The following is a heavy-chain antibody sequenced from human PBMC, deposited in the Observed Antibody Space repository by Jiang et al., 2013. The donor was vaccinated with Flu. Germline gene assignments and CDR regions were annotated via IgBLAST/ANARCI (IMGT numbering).Heavy chain of an antibody. CDR2: IYYSGST. CDR1: GGSISSYY. V-gene: IGHV4-59*01. Sequence: GLVKPSETLSLTCTVSGGSISSYYWSWIRQPPGKGLEWIGYIYYSGSTNYNPSLKSRVTISVDTSKNQFSLKLSSVTAADTAVYYCARTRNWSRYLKRNWYFDLWGRGTLVTVSS. D-gene: IGHD1-1*01. J-gene: IGHJ2*01. CDR3: ARTRNWSRYLKRNWYFDL.